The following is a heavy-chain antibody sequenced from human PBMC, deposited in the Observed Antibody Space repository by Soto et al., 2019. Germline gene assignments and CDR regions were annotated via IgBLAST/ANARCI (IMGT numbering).Heavy chain of an antibody. CDR2: ISGSGDST. D-gene: IGHD6-19*01. CDR1: GFTFISYA. J-gene: IGHJ4*02. Sequence: EVQLLESGGDLVQPGGSLRLSCAASGFTFISYAMSWVRQAPGKGLEWVSAISGSGDSTYYADSMKGRFTISRDNSRNTLCLQMNSLGAEDTAVYYCAKDPGSGWYGCVDYWGQGTLVTVSS. V-gene: IGHV3-23*01. CDR3: AKDPGSGWYGCVDY.